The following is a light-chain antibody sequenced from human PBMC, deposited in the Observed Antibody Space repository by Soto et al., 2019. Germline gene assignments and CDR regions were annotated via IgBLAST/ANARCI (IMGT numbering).Light chain of an antibody. V-gene: IGLV2-14*03. CDR1: SSDVDDYNY. J-gene: IGLJ2*01. CDR2: DVR. Sequence: QSALTQPASVSGSPGQSITISCTGTSSDVDDYNYVSWYQQHPGKAPKLSISDVRTRPSGVSSRFSGSKSDTTASLTISGLQAEDEADYYCSSYPSTNTVLFGGGTKVTVL. CDR3: SSYPSTNTVL.